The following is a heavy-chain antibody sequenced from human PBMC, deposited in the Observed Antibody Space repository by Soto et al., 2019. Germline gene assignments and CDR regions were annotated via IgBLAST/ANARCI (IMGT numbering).Heavy chain of an antibody. CDR1: GYPFTHYG. CDR2: ISPYNGNT. J-gene: IGHJ6*02. V-gene: IGHV1-18*01. D-gene: IGHD3-10*01. Sequence: GASVKVSCKSSGYPFTHYGITWVRQAPGQGLEWMGWISPYNGNTNYGQTLQGRVTLTTDTSTSTVYMELRSLRSDDTAVYYCARDQSFDRSYSYAIDVWGQGTTVTVSS. CDR3: ARDQSFDRSYSYAIDV.